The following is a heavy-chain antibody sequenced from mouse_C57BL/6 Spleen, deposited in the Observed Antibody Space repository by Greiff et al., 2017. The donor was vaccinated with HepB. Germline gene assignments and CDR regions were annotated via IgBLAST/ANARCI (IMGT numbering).Heavy chain of an antibody. D-gene: IGHD1-1*01. CDR1: GYTFPSYW. J-gene: IGHJ1*03. V-gene: IGHV1-64*01. CDR3: AYYYGSSPDWYFDV. CDR2: IHPNSGST. Sequence: QVQLQPPGAELVKPGASVKLSCKASGYTFPSYWLHWVKQRPGQGLEWIGMIHPNSGSTNYNEKFKSKATLTVDNSSSTAYMQLSSLTSEDSAVYYCAYYYGSSPDWYFDVWGTGTTVTVSS.